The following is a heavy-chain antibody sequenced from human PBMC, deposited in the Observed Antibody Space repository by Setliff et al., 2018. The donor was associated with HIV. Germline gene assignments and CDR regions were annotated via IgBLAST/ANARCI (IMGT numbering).Heavy chain of an antibody. CDR2: INHTGNT. CDR1: GGSFSGYH. D-gene: IGHD1-26*01. J-gene: IGHJ4*02. CDR3: ARGKGGLVGPAEFDY. V-gene: IGHV4-34*01. Sequence: PSETLSLTFAVYGGSFSGYHWNWIRQFPGKGLEWIGEINHTGNTQYNPSLKSRVTMSEETSKNQFSLKLKSVTAADTAIYFCARGKGGLVGPAEFDYWGPGTLVTVSS.